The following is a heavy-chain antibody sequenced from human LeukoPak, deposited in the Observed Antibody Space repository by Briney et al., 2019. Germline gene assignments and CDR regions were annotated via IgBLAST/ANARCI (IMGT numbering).Heavy chain of an antibody. D-gene: IGHD1-26*01. Sequence: AGSLRLSCAASGFPFSTYWIHWVRQVPGKGLVWVARIKDGGTTTDYADSVKGRFTISRDDAKNTLYLHMNSLRVEDTAVYYCTTIRPGYWGQGTLVTVSP. V-gene: IGHV3-74*01. J-gene: IGHJ4*02. CDR3: TTIRPGY. CDR2: IKDGGTTT. CDR1: GFPFSTYW.